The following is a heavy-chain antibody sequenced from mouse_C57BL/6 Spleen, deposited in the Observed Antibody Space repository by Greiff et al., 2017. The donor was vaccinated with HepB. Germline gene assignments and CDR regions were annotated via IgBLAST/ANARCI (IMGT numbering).Heavy chain of an antibody. V-gene: IGHV1-82*01. J-gene: IGHJ2*01. CDR2: IYPGDGDT. CDR3: ARDYYDYDGDD. D-gene: IGHD2-4*01. Sequence: ESGPELVKPGASVKISCKASGYAFSSSWMNWVKQRPGKGLEWIGRIYPGDGDTNYNGKFKGKATLTADKSSSTAYMQLSSLTSEDSAVYFCARDYYDYDGDDWGQGTTLTVSS. CDR1: GYAFSSSW.